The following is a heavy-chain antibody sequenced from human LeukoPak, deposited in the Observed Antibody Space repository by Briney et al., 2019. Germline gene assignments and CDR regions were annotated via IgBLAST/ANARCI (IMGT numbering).Heavy chain of an antibody. V-gene: IGHV4-4*02. CDR3: ASKGAYDSSGFEYFHH. D-gene: IGHD3-22*01. CDR2: IHHSGST. CDR1: GGSISSNNW. Sequence: SGTLSLTCAVSGGSISSNNWWSWVRLPPGKGLEWIGEIHHSGSTNYNMSLMSRVTMSVDKSKNQFSLTLSSVTAADTAVYYCASKGAYDSSGFEYFHHWGQGTLVTVSS. J-gene: IGHJ1*01.